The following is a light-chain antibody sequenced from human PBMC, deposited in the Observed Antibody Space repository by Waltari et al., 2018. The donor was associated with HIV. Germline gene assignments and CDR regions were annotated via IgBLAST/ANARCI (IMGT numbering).Light chain of an antibody. V-gene: IGLV2-14*01. Sequence: QSALTQPASMSGSPGQSITISCTGSTLAIGLYDFVSWYNHLPNTAPQLIIYGADRRPPGIPSRFSASKSGDVASLTISGLQAEDEADYYCTSHTLTRTLLFGGGTRLTVL. J-gene: IGLJ3*02. CDR3: TSHTLTRTLL. CDR2: GAD. CDR1: TLAIGLYDF.